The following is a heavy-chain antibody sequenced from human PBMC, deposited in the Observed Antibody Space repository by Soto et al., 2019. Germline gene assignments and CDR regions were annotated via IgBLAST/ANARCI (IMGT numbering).Heavy chain of an antibody. D-gene: IGHD3-10*02. CDR3: SKNPPSYTNVRGVIRDAFDI. J-gene: IGHJ3*02. V-gene: IGHV3-30*18. Sequence: GGSLRLSCAASGFTFSSYGMHWVRQAPGKGLEWVAVISYDGSNKYYADSVKGRFTISRDNSKNTLYLQMNSLRAEDTAVYYCSKNPPSYTNVRGVIRDAFDIWGQGTMVTVSS. CDR1: GFTFSSYG. CDR2: ISYDGSNK.